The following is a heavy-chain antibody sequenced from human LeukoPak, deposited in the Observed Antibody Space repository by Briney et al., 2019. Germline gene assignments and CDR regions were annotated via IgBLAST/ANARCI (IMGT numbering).Heavy chain of an antibody. Sequence: PGGSLRLSCAASGITFSSYAMSWVRQAPGKGLEWVSAISGSGGSTYYADSVKGRFTISRDNSKNTLYLQMNSLRAEDTAVYYCAKDSGEYYDSSGYYHDYWGQGTLVTVSS. J-gene: IGHJ4*02. CDR1: GITFSSYA. CDR3: AKDSGEYYDSSGYYHDY. V-gene: IGHV3-23*01. D-gene: IGHD3-22*01. CDR2: ISGSGGST.